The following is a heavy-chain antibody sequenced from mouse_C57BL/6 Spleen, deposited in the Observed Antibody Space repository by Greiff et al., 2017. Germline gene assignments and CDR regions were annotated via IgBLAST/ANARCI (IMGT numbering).Heavy chain of an antibody. D-gene: IGHD4-1*01. J-gene: IGHJ2*01. V-gene: IGHV1-62-2*01. CDR2: FYPGSGSI. CDR1: GYTFTEYT. CDR3: ARHEDENWYYFDY. Sequence: VKLMESGAELVKPGASVKLSCKASGYTFTEYTIHWVKQRSGQGLEWIGWFYPGSGSIKYNEKFKDKATLTADKSSSTVYMELSRLTSEDSAVXFCARHEDENWYYFDYWGQGTTLTVSA.